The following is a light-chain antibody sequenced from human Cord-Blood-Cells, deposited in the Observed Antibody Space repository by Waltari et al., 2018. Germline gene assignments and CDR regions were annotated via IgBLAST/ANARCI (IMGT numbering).Light chain of an antibody. Sequence: DIQMTQSPSSLSASVGDRVTITCRASQSISSYLNWYQQKPGKAPKLLIYAASSLQSGVPSRFSGSGSGTDVTLTISSLQPEDFATYYCQQSYSTLSSFGPGTKVDIK. CDR2: AAS. CDR1: QSISSY. V-gene: IGKV1-39*01. CDR3: QQSYSTLSS. J-gene: IGKJ3*01.